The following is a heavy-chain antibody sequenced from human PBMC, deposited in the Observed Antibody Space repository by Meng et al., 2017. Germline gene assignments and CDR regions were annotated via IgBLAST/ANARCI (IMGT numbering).Heavy chain of an antibody. V-gene: IGHV7-4-1*02. J-gene: IGHJ4*02. CDR1: GYTFTSYA. CDR2: INTNTGNP. CDR3: ARGRDTAMVTRALGY. Sequence: ASVKVSCKASGYTFTSYAMNWVRQAPGQGLEWMGWINTNTGNPTYAQGFTGRFVFSFDTSVSTAYLQISSLKAEDTAVYYCARGRDTAMVTRALGYWGQGTLVTVSS. D-gene: IGHD5-18*01.